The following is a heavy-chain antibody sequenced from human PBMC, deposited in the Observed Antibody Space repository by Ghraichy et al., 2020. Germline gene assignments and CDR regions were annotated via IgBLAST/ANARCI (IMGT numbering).Heavy chain of an antibody. V-gene: IGHV3-21*01. Sequence: GSLRLSCAASGFIFSTYNMNWVRQAPGKGLEWVSSISSSSSYIYYADSVKGRFTIPRDNAKNSLFLQMNSLRAEDTAVYYCARDQAARPTNFGYWGQGTLVTVSS. J-gene: IGHJ4*02. D-gene: IGHD6-6*01. CDR2: ISSSSSYI. CDR1: GFIFSTYN. CDR3: ARDQAARPTNFGY.